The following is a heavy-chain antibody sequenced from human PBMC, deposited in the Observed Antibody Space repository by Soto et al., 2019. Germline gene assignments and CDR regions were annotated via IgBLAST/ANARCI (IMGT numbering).Heavy chain of an antibody. V-gene: IGHV4-30-4*01. CDR1: GGSINSGDYY. Sequence: SETLSLTCTVSGGSINSGDYYWSWIRQPPGKGLEWIGYIYYSGSTLYNPSLKSRVTISVDTSQNQFSLKLSSVTAADTAVYFCAREGIAAPNFAYWGQGTLVTVSS. D-gene: IGHD6-13*01. J-gene: IGHJ4*02. CDR3: AREGIAAPNFAY. CDR2: IYYSGST.